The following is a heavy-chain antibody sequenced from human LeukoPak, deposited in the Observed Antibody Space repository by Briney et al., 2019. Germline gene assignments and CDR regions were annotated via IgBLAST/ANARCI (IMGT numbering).Heavy chain of an antibody. Sequence: PGGSLRLSCAASGFTFSSYAMHWVRQAPGKGLEWVAVISYDRSNKYYADSVKGRFTISRDNSKNTLYLQMNSPRAEDTAVYYCAKETGSAVGSTDFDYWGQGILVTVSS. V-gene: IGHV3-30-3*01. J-gene: IGHJ4*02. CDR2: ISYDRSNK. D-gene: IGHD4-17*01. CDR1: GFTFSSYA. CDR3: AKETGSAVGSTDFDY.